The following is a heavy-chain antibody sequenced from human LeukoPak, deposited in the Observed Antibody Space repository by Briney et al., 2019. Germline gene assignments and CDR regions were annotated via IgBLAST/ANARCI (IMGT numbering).Heavy chain of an antibody. J-gene: IGHJ4*02. CDR1: GFTFDDYT. CDR3: ARERIQLRYFDY. V-gene: IGHV3-43*01. CDR2: ISWDGGST. D-gene: IGHD5-18*01. Sequence: PGGSLRLSCAASGFTFDDYTMHWVRQAPGKGLEWVSLISWDGGSTYYADSVKGRFTISRDNSKNSLYLQMNSLRAEDTAVYYCARERIQLRYFDYWGQGTLVTVSS.